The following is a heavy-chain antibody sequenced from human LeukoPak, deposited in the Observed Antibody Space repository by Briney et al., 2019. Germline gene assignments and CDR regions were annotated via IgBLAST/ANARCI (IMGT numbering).Heavy chain of an antibody. CDR1: GFTVSSNY. CDR2: IYSGGST. J-gene: IGHJ6*03. D-gene: IGHD4-17*01. Sequence: PGGSLRLSCAASGFTVSSNYMSWVRQAPGKGLEWVSVIYSGGSTYYADSVKGRFTISRDNSKNTLYLQMNSLRAEDTAVYYCARSLTVTTGYYYYMDVWGKGTTVTVSS. CDR3: ARSLTVTTGYYYYMDV. V-gene: IGHV3-53*01.